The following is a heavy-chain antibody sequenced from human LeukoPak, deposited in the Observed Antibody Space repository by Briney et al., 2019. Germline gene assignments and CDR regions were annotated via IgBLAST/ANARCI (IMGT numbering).Heavy chain of an antibody. CDR2: INHSGST. Sequence: PSETLSLTCAVYGGSFSGYYWSWIRQPPGKGLEWIGEINHSGSTNYNPSLKSRVTISVDTSKNQFSLKLSSVTAADTAVYYCAVTTPWPLYMDVWGKGTTVTISS. V-gene: IGHV4-34*01. CDR3: AVTTPWPLYMDV. J-gene: IGHJ6*03. CDR1: GGSFSGYY. D-gene: IGHD1-1*01.